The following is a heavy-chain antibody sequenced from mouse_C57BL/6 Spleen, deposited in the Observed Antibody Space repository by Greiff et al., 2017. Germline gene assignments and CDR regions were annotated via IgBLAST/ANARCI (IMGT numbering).Heavy chain of an antibody. Sequence: EVKLVESGPELVKPGASVKISCKASGYSFTGYYMNWVKQSPEKSLEWIGEINPSTGGTTYNQKFKATATLTVDKSSSTAYMQLKSLTSDDTAVYYWARGVIYDGYYSWFAYWGQGTLVTVSA. V-gene: IGHV1-42*01. CDR3: ARGVIYDGYYSWFAY. J-gene: IGHJ3*01. CDR1: GYSFTGYY. CDR2: INPSTGGT. D-gene: IGHD2-3*01.